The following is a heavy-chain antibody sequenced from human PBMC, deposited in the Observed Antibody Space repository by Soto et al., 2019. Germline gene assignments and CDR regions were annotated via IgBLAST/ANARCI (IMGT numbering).Heavy chain of an antibody. Sequence: GGSLRLSCAASGFSFSISPMHWVRQAPGKGPEWVALISYDGTNKFYTDSVKGRFTISRDNSKSTLYLQVDSLRPEDAAVYYCARDPKTSGGQHWAFNYFDSWGQGTLVTVSS. V-gene: IGHV3-30-3*01. J-gene: IGHJ4*02. CDR2: ISYDGTNK. CDR1: GFSFSISP. D-gene: IGHD7-27*01. CDR3: ARDPKTSGGQHWAFNYFDS.